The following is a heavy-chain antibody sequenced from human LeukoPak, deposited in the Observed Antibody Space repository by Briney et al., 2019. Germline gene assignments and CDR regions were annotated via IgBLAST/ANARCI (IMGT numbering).Heavy chain of an antibody. J-gene: IGHJ3*01. CDR2: IKEDGSVK. D-gene: IGHD5-12*01. CDR3: ARDSGYNALDV. Sequence: QSGGSLRLPCVASGLTFKTSWMTWVRQAPGKGLEWVANIKEDGSVKNHVASVRGRFTISRDNARDSLYLELSSLRVEDTAVYYCARDSGYNALDVWGQGTMVTVSS. V-gene: IGHV3-7*01. CDR1: GLTFKTSW.